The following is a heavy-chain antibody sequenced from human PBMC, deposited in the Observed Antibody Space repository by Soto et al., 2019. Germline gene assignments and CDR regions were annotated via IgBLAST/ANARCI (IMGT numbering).Heavy chain of an antibody. CDR3: KSEPQWLVRLDY. D-gene: IGHD6-19*01. V-gene: IGHV3-30-3*01. CDR2: ISYDGSNK. CDR1: GFTFSSYA. J-gene: IGHJ4*02. Sequence: QVQLVESGGGVVQPGRSLRLSCAASGFTFSSYAMHWVRQAPGEGLEWVAVISYDGSNKYYADSVKGRFTISRDNSKNTLYLQMNSLRAEDTAVYYCKSEPQWLVRLDYWGQGTLVTVSS.